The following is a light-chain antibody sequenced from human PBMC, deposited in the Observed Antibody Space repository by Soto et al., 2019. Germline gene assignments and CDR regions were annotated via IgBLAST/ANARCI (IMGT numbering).Light chain of an antibody. V-gene: IGKV1-5*03. CDR2: KAS. J-gene: IGKJ3*01. CDR1: QRISSW. Sequence: DIQMTQSPSTQPASVGDRVTIACRASQRISSWLAWYQQKPGKAPKLLIYKASSLESGVPSRFSGSGSGTEFTLAISGLQPDDLATYYCQQYSTYPFTFGPGTNVEIK. CDR3: QQYSTYPFT.